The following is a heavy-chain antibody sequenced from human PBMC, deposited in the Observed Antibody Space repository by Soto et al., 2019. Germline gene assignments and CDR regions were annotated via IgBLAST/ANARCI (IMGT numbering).Heavy chain of an antibody. CDR2: IIPTFERP. Sequence: QVQLVQSGAEVKKPGSSVKVSCMASGGTFSRYALSWIRQAPGQGLEWMGGIIPTFERPNYAQRSQGRLTIIADESTSTAYMELSSLRSDDMAVYYCARGSGWYQYAFDLWGQGTMVTVSS. CDR3: ARGSGWYQYAFDL. J-gene: IGHJ3*01. D-gene: IGHD6-13*01. V-gene: IGHV1-69*12. CDR1: GGTFSRYA.